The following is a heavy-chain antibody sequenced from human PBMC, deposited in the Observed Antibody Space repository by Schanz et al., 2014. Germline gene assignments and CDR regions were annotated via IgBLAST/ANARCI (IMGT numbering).Heavy chain of an antibody. CDR1: GFTFSRYG. Sequence: EVQLVESGGGLVKPGGSLRLSCVASGFTFSRYGMHWVRQAPGKGLEWISYVSSYDTTVSYADSVKGRFTISRDNAKNSVYLQMNSLRVEDTAVYYCARYGFRKFGVVYGLAVWGQGTTVTVS. V-gene: IGHV3-21*05. J-gene: IGHJ6*02. D-gene: IGHD3-3*01. CDR2: VSSYDTTV. CDR3: ARYGFRKFGVVYGLAV.